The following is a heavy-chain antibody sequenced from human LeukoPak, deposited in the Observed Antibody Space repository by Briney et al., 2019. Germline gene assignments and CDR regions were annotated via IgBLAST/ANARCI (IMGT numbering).Heavy chain of an antibody. D-gene: IGHD3-16*01. V-gene: IGHV4-39*07. Sequence: PSQTLSLTCTVSGGCFTTTDYYWGWIRQPPGKELEWIGSIYNSGSTYYNPSLMSRVTISVDTSKNQFSLKLNSVTAADTAVYYCARDWGPSNPFDIWGQGTMVTVFS. CDR2: IYNSGST. CDR3: ARDWGPSNPFDI. CDR1: GGCFTTTDYY. J-gene: IGHJ3*02.